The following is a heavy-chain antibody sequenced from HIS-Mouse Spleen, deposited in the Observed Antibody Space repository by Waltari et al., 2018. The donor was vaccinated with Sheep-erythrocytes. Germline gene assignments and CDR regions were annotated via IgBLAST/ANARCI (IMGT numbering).Heavy chain of an antibody. V-gene: IGHV4-39*07. Sequence: GLVKPSETLSLTCTVSGGSISSSSYYWGWPRQPPGKGLEWIGSIYYSGSTYYNPSLKSRVTISVDTSKNQFSLKLSSVTAADTAVYYCAREAHNWNYFDYWGQGTLVTVSS. CDR1: GGSISSSSYY. CDR2: IYYSGST. D-gene: IGHD1-20*01. J-gene: IGHJ4*02. CDR3: AREAHNWNYFDY.